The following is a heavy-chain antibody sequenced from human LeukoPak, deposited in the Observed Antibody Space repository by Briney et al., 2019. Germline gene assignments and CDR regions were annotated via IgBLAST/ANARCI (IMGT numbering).Heavy chain of an antibody. D-gene: IGHD2-21*02. Sequence: GRSLRLSCAASGFTFSSYGMHWVRQAPGKGLEWVAVIWYDGSNKYYADSVKGRFTISRDNSKNTLYLQMNSLRAEDTAVYYCAKVVVVTANYFDYWGQGTLVTVSS. V-gene: IGHV3-33*06. CDR1: GFTFSSYG. CDR3: AKVVVVTANYFDY. J-gene: IGHJ4*02. CDR2: IWYDGSNK.